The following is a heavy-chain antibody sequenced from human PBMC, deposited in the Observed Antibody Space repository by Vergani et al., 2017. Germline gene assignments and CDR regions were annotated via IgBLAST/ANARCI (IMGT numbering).Heavy chain of an antibody. CDR2: INHSGST. Sequence: QVQLQQWGAGLLKPSETLSLTCAVYGGSFSGYYWSWIRQPPGKGLEWIGEINHSGSTNYNPSLKSRVTIAVDTTKNQFYLQLSSVTAADTAVYYFARMKYRTSYSLSYYYSGMDVWGQGTTVTVSS. V-gene: IGHV4-34*01. J-gene: IGHJ6*02. D-gene: IGHD1-26*01. CDR3: ARMKYRTSYSLSYYYSGMDV. CDR1: GGSFSGYY.